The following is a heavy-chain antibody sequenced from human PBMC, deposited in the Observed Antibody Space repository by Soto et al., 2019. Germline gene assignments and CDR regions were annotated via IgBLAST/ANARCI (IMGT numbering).Heavy chain of an antibody. V-gene: IGHV4-59*01. CDR3: AREAEGSGYCSGGSCYYFDY. CDR2: IYYSGST. Sequence: SETLSLTCTVSGGSISSYYWSWIRQPPGEGLEWIGYIYYSGSTNYNPSLKSRVTISVDTSKNQFSLKLSSVTAADTAVYYCAREAEGSGYCSGGSCYYFDYWGQGTLVTVS. D-gene: IGHD2-15*01. CDR1: GGSISSYY. J-gene: IGHJ4*02.